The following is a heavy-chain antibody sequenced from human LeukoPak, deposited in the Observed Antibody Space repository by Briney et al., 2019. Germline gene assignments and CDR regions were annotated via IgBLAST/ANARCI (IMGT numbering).Heavy chain of an antibody. V-gene: IGHV4-34*01. CDR1: GGSFSGYY. J-gene: IGHJ3*02. Sequence: SETLSLTCAVYGGSFSGYYWSWIRQPPGKGLEWIGEINHSGSTNYNPSLKSRVTISVDTSKNQFSLKLSSVTAADTAVYYCARADSSGSRTDAFDIWGQGTMVTVSS. D-gene: IGHD3-22*01. CDR2: INHSGST. CDR3: ARADSSGSRTDAFDI.